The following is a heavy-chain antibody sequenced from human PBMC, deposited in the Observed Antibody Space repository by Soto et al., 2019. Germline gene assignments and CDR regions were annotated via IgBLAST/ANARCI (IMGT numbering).Heavy chain of an antibody. CDR2: IIPIFGTA. Sequence: GPSVKVSCKASGGTFSSYAISWVRQAPGQGLEWMGGIIPIFGTANYAQKFQGRVTITADKSTSTAYMELSSLGSEDTAVYYCARVFASPDRSGWYGPIDYWGQGTLVTVSS. V-gene: IGHV1-69*06. CDR1: GGTFSSYA. D-gene: IGHD6-19*01. J-gene: IGHJ4*02. CDR3: ARVFASPDRSGWYGPIDY.